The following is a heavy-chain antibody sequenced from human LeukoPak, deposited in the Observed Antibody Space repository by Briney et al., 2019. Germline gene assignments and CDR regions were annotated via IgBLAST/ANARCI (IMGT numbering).Heavy chain of an antibody. CDR3: AREQAAVAYFDY. Sequence: PSETLSLTCTVSGGSISSGDYYWSWIRQPPGKGLEWIGYIYYSGSTYYNPSLKSRVTISVDTSKNQFSLKLSSVTAADTAVYYCAREQAAVAYFDYWGQGTLVTVSS. D-gene: IGHD6-19*01. J-gene: IGHJ4*02. CDR2: IYYSGST. CDR1: GGSISSGDYY. V-gene: IGHV4-30-4*08.